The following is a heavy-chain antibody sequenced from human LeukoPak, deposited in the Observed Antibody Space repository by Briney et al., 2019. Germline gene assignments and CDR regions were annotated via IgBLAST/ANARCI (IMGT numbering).Heavy chain of an antibody. D-gene: IGHD3-3*01. CDR3: ARVWYDASYYYYYMDV. J-gene: IGHJ6*03. V-gene: IGHV1-69*13. Sequence: SVKVSCKASGGTFSSYAISWVRQAPGQGLEWMGGIIPIFGTANYAQKFQGRVTITADESTSTAYMELSSLRSEDTAVYYCARVWYDASYYYYYMDVWGKGTTVTVSS. CDR2: IIPIFGTA. CDR1: GGTFSSYA.